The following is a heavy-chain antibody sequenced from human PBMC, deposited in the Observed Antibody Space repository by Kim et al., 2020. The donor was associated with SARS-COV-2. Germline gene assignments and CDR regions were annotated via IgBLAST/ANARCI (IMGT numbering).Heavy chain of an antibody. CDR2: IWYDGSNT. V-gene: IGHV3-33*01. D-gene: IGHD3-10*01. CDR1: GFTFSSYG. CDR3: ARDLPTIAESSGASLSCFDP. J-gene: IGHJ5*02. Sequence: GGSLRLSCAASGFTFSSYGMHWVRQAPGKGLEWVAVIWYDGSNTYYADSVKGRFTISRDNSKNTLYLQMNSLRAEDTAVYYCARDLPTIAESSGASLSCFDPWGQGTLVTVSS.